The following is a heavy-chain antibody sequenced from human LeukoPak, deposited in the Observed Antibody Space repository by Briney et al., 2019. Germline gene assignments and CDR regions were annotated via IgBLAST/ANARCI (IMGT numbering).Heavy chain of an antibody. J-gene: IGHJ5*02. D-gene: IGHD2-15*01. Sequence: ASVKVSCKASGYTFTGYYMHWVRQAPGQGLEWMGRINPNSGGTNYAQKFQGRITMTRDTSISTAYMELSRLRSDDTAVYYCATVVVVAARGSDPFDPWGQGTLVTVSS. CDR2: INPNSGGT. CDR3: ATVVVVAARGSDPFDP. V-gene: IGHV1-2*06. CDR1: GYTFTGYY.